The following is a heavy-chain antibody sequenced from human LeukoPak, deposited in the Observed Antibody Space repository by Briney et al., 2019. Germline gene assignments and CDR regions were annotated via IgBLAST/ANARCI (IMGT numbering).Heavy chain of an antibody. Sequence: GASVKVPCKASGYTFTSYAMHWVRQAPGQRLEWMGWINAGNGNTKYSQKFQGRVTITRDTSASTAYMELSSLRSEDTAVYYCARDPIYYDSSGLTPYYFDYWGQGTLVTVSS. J-gene: IGHJ4*02. CDR1: GYTFTSYA. CDR3: ARDPIYYDSSGLTPYYFDY. D-gene: IGHD3-22*01. V-gene: IGHV1-3*01. CDR2: INAGNGNT.